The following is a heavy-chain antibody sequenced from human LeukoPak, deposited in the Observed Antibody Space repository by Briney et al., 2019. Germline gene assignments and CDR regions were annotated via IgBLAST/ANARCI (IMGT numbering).Heavy chain of an antibody. CDR2: IIPIFGTA. J-gene: IGHJ4*02. Sequence: SVKVSCKASGGTFSSYAIGWVRQAPGQGLEWMGRIIPIFGTANYAQKFQGRVTITTDESTSTAYMELSSLRSEDTAVYYCARVGLAYCGGDCYPYWGQGTLVTVSS. CDR1: GGTFSSYA. D-gene: IGHD2-21*02. CDR3: ARVGLAYCGGDCYPY. V-gene: IGHV1-69*05.